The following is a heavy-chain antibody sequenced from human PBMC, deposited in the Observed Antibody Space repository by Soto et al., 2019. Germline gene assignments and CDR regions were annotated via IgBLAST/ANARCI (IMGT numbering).Heavy chain of an antibody. CDR1: GGTFSSYA. Sequence: GASVKVSCKASGGTFSSYAISWVRQAPGQGLEWMGGIIPIFGTANYARKFQGRVTITADESTSTAYMELSSLRSEDTAVYYCARGPRYYYGMDVWGQGTTVTVSS. J-gene: IGHJ6*02. CDR3: ARGPRYYYGMDV. CDR2: IIPIFGTA. V-gene: IGHV1-69*13.